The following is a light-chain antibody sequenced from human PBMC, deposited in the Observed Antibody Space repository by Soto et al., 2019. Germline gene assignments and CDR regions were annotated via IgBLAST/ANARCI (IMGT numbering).Light chain of an antibody. CDR1: SSDVGGYNY. Sequence: QSALTQPASVSGSPGQSITISFTGTSSDVGGYNYVSWYQQHPGKVPKLMIYEVSNRPSGVSNRFSGSKSGNTASLTISGLHAEDEADYYCSSYTSSSVYAFGTGTKVTVL. J-gene: IGLJ1*01. V-gene: IGLV2-14*01. CDR2: EVS. CDR3: SSYTSSSVYA.